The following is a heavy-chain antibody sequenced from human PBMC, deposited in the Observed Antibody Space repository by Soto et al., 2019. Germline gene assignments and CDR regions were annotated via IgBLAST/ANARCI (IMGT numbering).Heavy chain of an antibody. J-gene: IGHJ4*02. CDR2: VFYDGTT. CDR1: GGAINTNNYY. Sequence: QLQLQESGPGPVKPSGTLSLTCTVSGGAINTNNYYWGWVRQPPGKGLEWIGSVFYDGTTYYSPSLKSRGAISLGTSRTQFCLKLISVSAADTAVYYCARLVVVSPVANVWGQGTLVTVAS. D-gene: IGHD2-2*01. CDR3: ARLVVVSPVANV. V-gene: IGHV4-39*01.